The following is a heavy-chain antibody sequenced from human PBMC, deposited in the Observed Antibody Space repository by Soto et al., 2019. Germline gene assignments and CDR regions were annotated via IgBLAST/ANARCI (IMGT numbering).Heavy chain of an antibody. J-gene: IGHJ4*02. D-gene: IGHD3-10*01. V-gene: IGHV3-49*04. Sequence: PGGSLRLSCTASGFTFGDYAMSWVRQAPGKGLEWVGFIRSKAYGGTTEYAASVKGRFTISRDDSKSIAYLQMNSLKTEDTAVYYCTRPYGSGSYDFGYWGQGTLVTVSS. CDR1: GFTFGDYA. CDR3: TRPYGSGSYDFGY. CDR2: IRSKAYGGTT.